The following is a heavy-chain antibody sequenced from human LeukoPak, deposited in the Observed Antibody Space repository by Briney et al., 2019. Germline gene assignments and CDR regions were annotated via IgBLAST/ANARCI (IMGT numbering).Heavy chain of an antibody. Sequence: GGSLRLSCAASGYTFSSYAMSWVRQAPGKGLEWVSVISGSGGTTYYADSVKGRFTISRDNAKNSLYLQMNSLRAEDTAVYYCAIYYYNSSGYYGVRDAFDIWGQGTMVTVSS. D-gene: IGHD3-22*01. CDR2: ISGSGGTT. V-gene: IGHV3-23*01. CDR3: AIYYYNSSGYYGVRDAFDI. J-gene: IGHJ3*02. CDR1: GYTFSSYA.